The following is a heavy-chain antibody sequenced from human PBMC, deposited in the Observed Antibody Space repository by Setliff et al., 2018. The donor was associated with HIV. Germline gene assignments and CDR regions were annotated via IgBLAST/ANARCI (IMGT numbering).Heavy chain of an antibody. CDR2: IYPGDSVT. CDR1: GYTFTNYW. V-gene: IGHV5-51*01. Sequence: GESLKISCKASGYTFTNYWIGWVRQMPGKGLEWIGVIYPGDSVTRYSPSFQGQVSISADTSITTAYLQWSSLKASDTAMYYCARVFSAGWFDSWGQGTLVTVSS. D-gene: IGHD6-13*01. J-gene: IGHJ5*01. CDR3: ARVFSAGWFDS.